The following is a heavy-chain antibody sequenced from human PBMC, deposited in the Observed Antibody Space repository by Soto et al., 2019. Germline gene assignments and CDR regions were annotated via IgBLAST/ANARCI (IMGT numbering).Heavy chain of an antibody. V-gene: IGHV3-11*01. CDR3: ARAPPPLPFYYYYMDV. CDR1: GFTFSDYY. J-gene: IGHJ6*03. D-gene: IGHD3-16*01. Sequence: QVQLVESGGGLVKPGGSLRLSCAASGFTFSDYYMRWIRQAPGKGLEWVSYISSSGSTIYYADSVKGRFTISRDNAKNSLYLQMNSLRAEDTAVYYCARAPPPLPFYYYYMDVWGKGTTVTVSS. CDR2: ISSSGSTI.